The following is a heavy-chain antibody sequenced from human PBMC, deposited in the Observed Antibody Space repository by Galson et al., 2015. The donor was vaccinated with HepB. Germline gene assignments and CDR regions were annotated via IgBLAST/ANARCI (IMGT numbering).Heavy chain of an antibody. D-gene: IGHD3-9*01. CDR2: IKQDGSEK. J-gene: IGHJ6*02. Sequence: SLRLSCAASGFTFSSYWMSWVRQAPGKGLEWVANIKQDGSEKYYVDSVKGRLTISRDNAKNSLYLQMNSLRAEDTAVYYCARVYVIMTGYYPTYYYYYGMDVWGQGTLVTVSS. CDR3: ARVYVIMTGYYPTYYYYYGMDV. CDR1: GFTFSSYW. V-gene: IGHV3-7*05.